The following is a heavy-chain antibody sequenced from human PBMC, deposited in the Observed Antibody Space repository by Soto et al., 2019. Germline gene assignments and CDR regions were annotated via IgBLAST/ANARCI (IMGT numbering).Heavy chain of an antibody. D-gene: IGHD6-13*01. CDR3: AKEAAAGTRPGHFDY. J-gene: IGHJ4*02. Sequence: GGSLRLSCAASGFTFSSYGMHWVRQAPGKGLEWVAVISHDGSNKYYADSVKGRFTTSRDNSKNTLYLQMNSLRAEDTAVYYCAKEAAAGTRPGHFDYWGQGTLATVSS. CDR2: ISHDGSNK. CDR1: GFTFSSYG. V-gene: IGHV3-30*18.